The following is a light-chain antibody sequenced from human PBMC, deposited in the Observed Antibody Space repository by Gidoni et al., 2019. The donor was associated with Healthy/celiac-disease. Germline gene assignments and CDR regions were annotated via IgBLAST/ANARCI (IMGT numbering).Light chain of an antibody. Sequence: DIVLTQSPATLSLSPGERATLPCRASQSVRSYLAWYQQQPGQAPRLLIYDASNRATGIPARFSGSGSGTDFTLTISSLEPEDFAVYCCQQRSNWPRAFGPGTKVDIK. CDR2: DAS. V-gene: IGKV3-11*01. J-gene: IGKJ3*01. CDR1: QSVRSY. CDR3: QQRSNWPRA.